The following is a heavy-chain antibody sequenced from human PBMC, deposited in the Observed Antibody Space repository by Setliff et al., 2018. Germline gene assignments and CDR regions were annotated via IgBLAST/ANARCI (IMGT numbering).Heavy chain of an antibody. Sequence: SETLSLTCTVSGVSVSSGSYYWAWIRQPAGKGLEWIGHIDTRGSANYNLSLKSRVTISTDASKNQFSLKLSSVAAAGTAVYYFAGGFDVCGGGACYTDGPYYFDYWGLGTLVTVSS. CDR3: AGGFDVCGGGACYTDGPYYFDY. D-gene: IGHD2-21*02. V-gene: IGHV4-61*09. CDR2: IDTRGSA. CDR1: GVSVSSGSYY. J-gene: IGHJ4*02.